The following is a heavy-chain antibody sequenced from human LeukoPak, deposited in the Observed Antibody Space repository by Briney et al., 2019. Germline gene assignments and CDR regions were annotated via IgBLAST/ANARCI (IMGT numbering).Heavy chain of an antibody. J-gene: IGHJ6*03. CDR1: GYTLTELS. CDR2: FDPEDGET. D-gene: IGHD3-3*01. CDR3: ATDRATIFGVGDYYYYMDV. V-gene: IGHV1-24*01. Sequence: ASVKVSCKVSGYTLTELSMHWVRQAPGKGLEWMGGFDPEDGETIYAQKFQGRVTMTEDTSTDTAYMELSSLRSEDTAVYYCATDRATIFGVGDYYYYMDVWGKGTTVTVSS.